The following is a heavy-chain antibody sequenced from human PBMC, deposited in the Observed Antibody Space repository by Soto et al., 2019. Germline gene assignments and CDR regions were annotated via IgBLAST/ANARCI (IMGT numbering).Heavy chain of an antibody. V-gene: IGHV4-38-2*02. CDR1: GYSISSGSY. CDR3: ARVPDTAMVLFDY. CDR2: IYYSGST. Sequence: SETLSLTCTVSGYSISSGSYWGWIRQPPGKGLEWIGYIYYSGSTNYNPSLKSRVTVSVDTSKNQFSLKLSSVTAADTAVYYCARVPDTAMVLFDYWGQGTLVTVSS. D-gene: IGHD5-18*01. J-gene: IGHJ4*02.